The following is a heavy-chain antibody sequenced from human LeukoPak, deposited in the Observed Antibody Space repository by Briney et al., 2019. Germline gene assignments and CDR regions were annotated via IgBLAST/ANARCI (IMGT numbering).Heavy chain of an antibody. J-gene: IGHJ5*02. V-gene: IGHV3-48*03. CDR2: ISSSGSTI. CDR3: AREGGGYSYGPA. CDR1: GFTFSSYE. Sequence: GGSLRLSCAASGFTFSSYEMNWVRQAPGKGLEWVSYISSSGSTIYYADSVKGRFTISRDNAKDSLYLQMNSLRAEDTAVYYCAREGGGYSYGPAWGQGTLVTVSS. D-gene: IGHD5-18*01.